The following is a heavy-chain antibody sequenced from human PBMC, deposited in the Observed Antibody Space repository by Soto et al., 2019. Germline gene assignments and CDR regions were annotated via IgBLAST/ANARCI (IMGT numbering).Heavy chain of an antibody. V-gene: IGHV3-30*03. CDR3: ASLGYCSGGSCYPFDY. J-gene: IGHJ4*02. CDR2: ISYDGSNK. CDR1: GFTFSSYG. Sequence: QVQLVESGGGVVQPGRSLRLSCEASGFTFSSYGMHWVRQAPGKGLEWVAVISYDGSNKYYADSVKGRFTISRDNSKNTLYLQMNSLRAEDTAVYYCASLGYCSGGSCYPFDYWGQGTLVTFSS. D-gene: IGHD2-15*01.